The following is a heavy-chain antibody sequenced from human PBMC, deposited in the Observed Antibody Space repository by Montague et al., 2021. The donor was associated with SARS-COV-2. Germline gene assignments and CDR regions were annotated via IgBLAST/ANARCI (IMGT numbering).Heavy chain of an antibody. CDR1: SGSLRNYY. V-gene: IGHV4-34*01. J-gene: IGHJ2*01. CDR2: IRLPGGS. D-gene: IGHD1-1*01. Sequence: SETLSLTCAVTSGSLRNYYWSWIRQPPGKGLEWIGEIRLPGGSNXXPSLKGRVTISLDTSNNQVSLSLNPVTAADTAVYYCARAGSQRFFEFWGRGTLVTVSS. CDR3: ARAGSQRFFEF.